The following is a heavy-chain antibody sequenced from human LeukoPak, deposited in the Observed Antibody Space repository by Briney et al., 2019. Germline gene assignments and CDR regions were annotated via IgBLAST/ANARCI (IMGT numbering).Heavy chain of an antibody. CDR2: IYYSGST. CDR1: GGSMSSYY. CDR3: ARYGEGGGPFDY. V-gene: IGHV4-59*01. Sequence: SETLSLTCTVSGGSMSSYYWGWIRQPPAKGLEWIGYIYYSGSTNHNPSLKRRVAISVDTSKNQVSLKVSSVSAADTAVYYCARYGEGGGPFDYWGQGTLVTVSS. D-gene: IGHD1-26*01. J-gene: IGHJ4*02.